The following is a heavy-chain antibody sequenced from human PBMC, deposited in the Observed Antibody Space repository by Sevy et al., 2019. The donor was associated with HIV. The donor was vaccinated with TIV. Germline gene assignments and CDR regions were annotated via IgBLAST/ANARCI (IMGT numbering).Heavy chain of an antibody. D-gene: IGHD3-22*01. CDR2: ISRSGSTI. V-gene: IGHV3-11*01. J-gene: IGHJ4*02. CDR1: GFTFSDYY. Sequence: GGSLRLACAASGFTFSDYYMSWIRQAPGKGLEWVSYISRSGSTIYYADSVKGRFTISRDNAKNSLYLQMNSLRAEDTAVYYCARVADDYYDSSGYPTIDYWGQGTLVTVSS. CDR3: ARVADDYYDSSGYPTIDY.